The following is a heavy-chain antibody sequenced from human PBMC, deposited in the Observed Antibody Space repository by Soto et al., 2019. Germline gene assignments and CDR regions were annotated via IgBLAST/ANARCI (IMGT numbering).Heavy chain of an antibody. Sequence: SETLSFTGAVSGGSISSGGYSWSWIRQPPGQGLEWIGYIYHSGSTYYNPFLKSRVTISVYRSKNQFSLKLSSVTAADTAGYYCARGSSGYYYVWFGPWAQGTLVTVSS. J-gene: IGHJ5*02. CDR3: ARGSSGYYYVWFGP. CDR1: GGSISSGGYS. D-gene: IGHD3-22*01. V-gene: IGHV4-30-2*01. CDR2: IYHSGST.